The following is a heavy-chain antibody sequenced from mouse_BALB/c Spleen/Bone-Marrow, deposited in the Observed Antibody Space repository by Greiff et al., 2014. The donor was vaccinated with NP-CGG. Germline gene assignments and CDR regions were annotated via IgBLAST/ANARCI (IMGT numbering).Heavy chain of an antibody. Sequence: EVQLVESGGGLVKPGGSLKLSCAASGFAFSSYDMSWVRQTPEKRLEWVAYISSGGGSTYYPDTVKGRFTISRDNAKNTLYLQMSRRKSEDTAMYYCAREVLRDYFDYWGQGTTLTVAS. CDR1: GFAFSSYD. CDR3: AREVLRDYFDY. V-gene: IGHV5-12-1*01. CDR2: ISSGGGST. J-gene: IGHJ2*01. D-gene: IGHD1-1*01.